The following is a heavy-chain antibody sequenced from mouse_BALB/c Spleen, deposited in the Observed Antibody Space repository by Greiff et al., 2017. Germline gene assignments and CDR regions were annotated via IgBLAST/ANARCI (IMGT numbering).Heavy chain of an antibody. D-gene: IGHD1-1*01. V-gene: IGHV5-12-2*01. CDR2: ISNGGGST. CDR3: ARRYGSSPYAMDY. Sequence: EVQLVESGGGLVQPGGSLKLSCAASGFTFSSYTMSWVRQTPEKRLEWVAYISNGGGSTYYPDTVKGRFTISRDNAKNTLYLQMSSLKSEDTAMYYCARRYGSSPYAMDYWGQGTSVTVSS. J-gene: IGHJ4*01. CDR1: GFTFSSYT.